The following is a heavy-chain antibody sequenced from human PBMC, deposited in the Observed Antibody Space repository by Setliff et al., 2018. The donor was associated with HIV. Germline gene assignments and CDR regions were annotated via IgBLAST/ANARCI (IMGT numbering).Heavy chain of an antibody. CDR1: GFRFRSYG. Sequence: PGGSLRPSCAASGFRFRSYGMHWVRQAPGKGLEWVAIIWFDGNKKYYADSVKGRFTISRDNSKNTLYLQMNSLRAEDTATYYCAKEFEDLSGAYWGQGTLVTVSS. J-gene: IGHJ4*02. V-gene: IGHV3-30*02. CDR3: AKEFEDLSGAY. CDR2: IWFDGNKK. D-gene: IGHD3-10*01.